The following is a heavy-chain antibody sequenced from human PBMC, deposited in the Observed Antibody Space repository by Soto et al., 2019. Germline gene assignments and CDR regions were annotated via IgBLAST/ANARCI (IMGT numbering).Heavy chain of an antibody. CDR2: VYYSGSS. CDR3: AKLSCTSSTCYFPGWFDP. V-gene: IGHV4-31*03. D-gene: IGHD2-2*01. J-gene: IGHJ5*02. Sequence: SETLSLTCTVSGDSISGGASFWSWIRRPPGKGLEWIANVYYSGSSYYNPSLKSRLTISVDTTKNQFSLQLKSMTAADTAVYYCAKLSCTSSTCYFPGWFDPWGQGTLVTVSS. CDR1: GDSISGGASF.